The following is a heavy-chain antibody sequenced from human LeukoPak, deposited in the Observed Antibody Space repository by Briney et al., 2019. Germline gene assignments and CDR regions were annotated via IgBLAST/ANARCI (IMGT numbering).Heavy chain of an antibody. CDR1: GGSISSSSYY. CDR2: IYYSGST. J-gene: IGHJ3*02. Sequence: SETLSLTCTVSGGSISSSSYYWGWIRQPPGKGLEWIGSIYYSGSTYYNPSLKSRVTISVDKSKNQFSLKLSSVTAADTAVYYCARAGYGDYATDAFDIWGQGTMVTVSS. CDR3: ARAGYGDYATDAFDI. D-gene: IGHD4-17*01. V-gene: IGHV4-39*07.